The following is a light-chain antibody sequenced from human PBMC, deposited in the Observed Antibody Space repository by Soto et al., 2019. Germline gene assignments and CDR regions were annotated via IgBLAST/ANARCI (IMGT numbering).Light chain of an antibody. J-gene: IGLJ1*01. CDR3: TSYTNSRTYV. CDR1: SSDVGDYNY. V-gene: IGLV2-14*01. Sequence: SALTQPASVSGSPGQSITISCTGTSSDVGDYNYVSWYQQHPGKAPKVMIYDVSNRPSGVSYRFSGSKSGNTASLTISGLQAEDEADYYCTSYTNSRTYVFGTGTKLTVL. CDR2: DVS.